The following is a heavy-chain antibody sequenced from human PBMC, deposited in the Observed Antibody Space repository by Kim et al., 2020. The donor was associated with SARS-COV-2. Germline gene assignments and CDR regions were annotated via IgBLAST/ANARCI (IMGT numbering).Heavy chain of an antibody. V-gene: IGHV4-59*08. CDR1: GGSISGYY. J-gene: IGHJ4*02. CDR3: ARRKYSSGWYGELDY. Sequence: SETLSLTCTVSGGSISGYYWGWIRQPPGKGLEWIGYIFYSGSTNYNPSLKSRVTISVDTSKNQFSLKLSSVTAADTAVYYCARRKYSSGWYGELDYWGQGTLVTVSS. CDR2: IFYSGST. D-gene: IGHD6-19*01.